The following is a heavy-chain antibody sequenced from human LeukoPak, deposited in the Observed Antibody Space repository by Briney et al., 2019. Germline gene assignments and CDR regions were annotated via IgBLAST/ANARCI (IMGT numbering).Heavy chain of an antibody. CDR1: GFTFNNYA. CDR2: ISSNGGST. J-gene: IGHJ2*01. V-gene: IGHV3-64*01. D-gene: IGHD2-8*02. CDR3: ARVRTEWYLDL. Sequence: GGSLRLSCAASGFTFNNYAMHWVRQAPGKGLEYVSAISSNGGSTYYANSVKGRFTISRDNSKNTLYLQVGSLRVEDMAVYYCARVRTEWYLDLWGRGTLVTVSS.